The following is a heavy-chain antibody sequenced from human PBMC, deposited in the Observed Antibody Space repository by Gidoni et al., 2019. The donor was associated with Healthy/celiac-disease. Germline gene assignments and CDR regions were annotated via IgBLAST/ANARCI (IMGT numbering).Heavy chain of an antibody. CDR3: ASSLDTAMVTYYYYGMDV. CDR2: IYYSGST. D-gene: IGHD5-18*01. V-gene: IGHV4-39*01. J-gene: IGHJ6*02. CDR1: GGSISSSSYY. Sequence: QLQLQESGPGLVKPSETLSLTCTVSGGSISSSSYYWGWIRQPPGKGLEWIGSIYYSGSTYYNPSLKSRVTISVDTSKNQFSLKLSSVTAADTAVYYCASSLDTAMVTYYYYGMDVWGQGTTVTVSS.